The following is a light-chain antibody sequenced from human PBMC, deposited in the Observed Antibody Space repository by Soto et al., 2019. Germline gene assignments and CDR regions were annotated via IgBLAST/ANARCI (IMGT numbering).Light chain of an antibody. CDR1: SGNIGAYNF. J-gene: IGLJ1*01. CDR3: CSYAGGYTFV. V-gene: IGLV2-11*01. CDR2: DAT. Sequence: QSALTQPRSVSGSPGQSVTISCTGASGNIGAYNFVSWYQLHPDKAPKVIIYDATKRLSGVPDRFSGSKSGNTASLTISGLQAEDEADYYCCSYAGGYTFVFGNGTKLTVL.